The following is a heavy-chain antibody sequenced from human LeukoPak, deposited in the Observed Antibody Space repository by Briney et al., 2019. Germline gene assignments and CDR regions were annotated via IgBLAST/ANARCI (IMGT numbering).Heavy chain of an antibody. CDR3: ARVSLWGYYGSGSYLDFDY. Sequence: GGSLRLSCAASGFTSSSYTFSSYWMGWVRQAPGKGLEWVAVISYDGSNKYYADSVKGRFTISRDNSKNTLYLQMNSLRAEDTAVYYCARVSLWGYYGSGSYLDFDYWGQGTLVTVSS. D-gene: IGHD3-10*01. J-gene: IGHJ4*02. CDR1: GFTSSS. CDR2: ISYDGSNK. V-gene: IGHV3-30*03.